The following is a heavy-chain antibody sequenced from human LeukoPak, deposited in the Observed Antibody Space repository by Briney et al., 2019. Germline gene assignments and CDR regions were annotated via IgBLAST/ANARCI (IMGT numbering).Heavy chain of an antibody. V-gene: IGHV3-30-3*01. CDR3: ARESPACGEDCYFDY. Sequence: GRSLRLPCAASGFTFGSYAMHWVRQAPGRGLEWVAGIPYDGTNKYYADSVKGRFTISRDNSKNTLYLQMNSLRTDDTAVYYCARESPACGEDCYFDYWGQGTLVTVSS. CDR2: IPYDGTNK. CDR1: GFTFGSYA. D-gene: IGHD2-21*02. J-gene: IGHJ4*02.